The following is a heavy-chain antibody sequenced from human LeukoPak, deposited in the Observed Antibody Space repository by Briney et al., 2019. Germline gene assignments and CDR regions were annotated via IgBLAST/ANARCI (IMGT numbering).Heavy chain of an antibody. D-gene: IGHD3/OR15-3a*01. CDR2: RWNDGNKK. CDR3: AKGEFWTGQAEYFQH. V-gene: IGHV3-33*03. CDR1: VFTYRASG. Sequence: GVPLSLLCAASVFTYRASGVHWAPEARGKGVVWAALRWNDGNKKNQADAVKGRFVISRDNSRDTLYLQMNSLRAEDTAVYYCAKGEFWTGQAEYFQHWGQGTLVTVFS. J-gene: IGHJ1*01.